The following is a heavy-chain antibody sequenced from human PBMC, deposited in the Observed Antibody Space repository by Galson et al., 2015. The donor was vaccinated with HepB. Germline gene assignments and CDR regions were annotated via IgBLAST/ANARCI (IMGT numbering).Heavy chain of an antibody. CDR3: AKPIATRNYYYNGMDV. J-gene: IGHJ6*02. CDR2: ISYDGSNK. D-gene: IGHD6-6*01. CDR1: GFMFSIYA. Sequence: SLRLSCAASGFMFSIYAMHWVRQVPGKGLEWVAVISYDGSNKYYADSVKGRFTISRDNSKNTLYLQMNSLRAEDTAVYYCAKPIATRNYYYNGMDVWGQGTTVTVSS. V-gene: IGHV3-30*18.